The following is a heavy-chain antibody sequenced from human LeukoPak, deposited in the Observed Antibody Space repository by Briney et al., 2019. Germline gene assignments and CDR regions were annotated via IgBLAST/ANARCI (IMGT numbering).Heavy chain of an antibody. Sequence: SETLSLTCTVSGGSISSYYWSWIRQPPGKGLEWIGYIYYSGSTNYNPSLKSRVTISVDTSKNQFSLKLSSVTAADTAVYYCARGVADSWVDYWGQGTLVTVSS. CDR2: IYYSGST. D-gene: IGHD6-13*01. CDR1: GGSISSYY. J-gene: IGHJ4*02. CDR3: ARGVADSWVDY. V-gene: IGHV4-59*12.